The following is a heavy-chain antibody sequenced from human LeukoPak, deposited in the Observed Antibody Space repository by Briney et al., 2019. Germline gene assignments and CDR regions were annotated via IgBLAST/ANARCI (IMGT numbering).Heavy chain of an antibody. CDR3: AKDRLAVALGPHFDY. V-gene: IGHV3-30*18. CDR2: ISLDGSNK. D-gene: IGHD6-19*01. J-gene: IGHJ4*02. Sequence: GGSLRLSCAASGFTFSSYGMHWVRQAPGKGLEWVAVISLDGSNKYYADSVKGRFTISRDNSKNTLYLQMNSLRAEDTAVYYCAKDRLAVALGPHFDYWGQGTLVTVSS. CDR1: GFTFSSYG.